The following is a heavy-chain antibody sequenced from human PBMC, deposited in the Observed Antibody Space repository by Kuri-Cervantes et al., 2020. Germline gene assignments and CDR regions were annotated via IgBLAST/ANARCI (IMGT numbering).Heavy chain of an antibody. CDR3: ARGVKERAFDI. Sequence: SETLSLTCAVSGGSISSGGYSWSWIRQPPGKGLEWIGSIYYSGSTYYNPSLKSRVTISVDTSKNQFSLKLSSVTAADTAVYYCARGVKERAFDIWGQGTMVTVSS. J-gene: IGHJ3*02. D-gene: IGHD3-10*01. CDR2: IYYSGST. CDR1: GGSISSGGYS. V-gene: IGHV4-39*01.